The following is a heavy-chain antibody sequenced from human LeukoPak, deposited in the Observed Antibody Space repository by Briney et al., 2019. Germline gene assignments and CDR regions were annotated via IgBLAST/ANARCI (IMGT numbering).Heavy chain of an antibody. CDR3: ARGGYYDSSGYYYDNYFDY. D-gene: IGHD3-22*01. J-gene: IGHJ4*02. V-gene: IGHV3-48*03. CDR2: TSKSGSAI. Sequence: GGSLRLSCAAPGFTFSSYDVNWVRQAPGKGLEWISYTSKSGSAIYYADSVKGRFTISRDNAKNSLYLQMNSLRAEDTAVYYCARGGYYDSSGYYYDNYFDYWGQETLVTVSS. CDR1: GFTFSSYD.